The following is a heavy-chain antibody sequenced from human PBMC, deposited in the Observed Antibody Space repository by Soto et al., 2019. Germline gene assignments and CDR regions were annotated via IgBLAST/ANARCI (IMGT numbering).Heavy chain of an antibody. CDR1: GYTFTGYY. CDR3: ARVYYCSSTSCDGWFDP. Sequence: ASVKVSCKASGYTFTGYYMHWVRQAPGQGLEWMGWINPNSGGTNYAQKFQGRVTMTRDTSISTAYMELSRLRSDDTAVYYCARVYYCSSTSCDGWFDPWGQGTLVTGLL. CDR2: INPNSGGT. V-gene: IGHV1-2*02. D-gene: IGHD2-2*01. J-gene: IGHJ5*02.